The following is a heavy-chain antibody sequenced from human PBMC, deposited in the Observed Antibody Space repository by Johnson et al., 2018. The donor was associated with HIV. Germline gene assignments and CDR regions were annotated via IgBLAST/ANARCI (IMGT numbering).Heavy chain of an antibody. J-gene: IGHJ3*02. CDR1: GFTFSSYW. D-gene: IGHD2-8*01. V-gene: IGHV3-7*01. CDR3: ARVMQADAFDI. Sequence: VQLVESGGGVVQPGGSLRLSCAASGFTFSSYWMSWVRQAPGKGLAWVANIKHDGSEKYYVDSVKGRFTISRDNAKNSLYLQMNSLRAEDTAVYYCARVMQADAFDIWGQGTMVTVSS. CDR2: IKHDGSEK.